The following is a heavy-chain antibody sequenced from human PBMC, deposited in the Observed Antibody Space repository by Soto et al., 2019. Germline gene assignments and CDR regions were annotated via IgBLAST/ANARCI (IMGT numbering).Heavy chain of an antibody. D-gene: IGHD1-1*01. CDR1: GGSFSGYY. CDR3: ARMPGPDMRPPRANDY. V-gene: IGHV4-34*01. CDR2: INHSGST. J-gene: IGHJ4*02. Sequence: SETLSLTCAVYGGSFSGYYWSWIRQPPGKGLEWIGEINHSGSTNYNPSLKSRVTISVDTSKNQFSLKLSSVTAADTAVYYCARMPGPDMRPPRANDYWGQGTLVTVSS.